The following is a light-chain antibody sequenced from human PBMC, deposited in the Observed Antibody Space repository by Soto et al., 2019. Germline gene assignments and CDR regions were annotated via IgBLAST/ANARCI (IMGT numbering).Light chain of an antibody. CDR2: KAS. V-gene: IGKV1-5*03. J-gene: IGKJ1*01. CDR3: QQYRSSPPT. CDR1: QSISSW. Sequence: DIQMTQSPSTLSASVGDRVTITCRASQSISSWLAWYQQKPGKAPKLLIYKASTLKSGVPSRFSGSGSGTDFTLTISRLEPEDFAVYYCQQYRSSPPTFGQGTKVDIK.